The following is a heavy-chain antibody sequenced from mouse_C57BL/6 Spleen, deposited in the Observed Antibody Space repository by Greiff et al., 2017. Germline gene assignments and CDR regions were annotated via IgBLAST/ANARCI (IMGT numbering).Heavy chain of an antibody. D-gene: IGHD2-1*01. V-gene: IGHV5-9-1*02. CDR1: GFTFSSYA. CDR2: ISSGGGSI. Sequence: EVKVEESGAGLVKPGGSLKLSCAASGFTFSSYAMSWVRPTPEKRLEWVAYISSGGGSIYYADTVKGRFTISRDNAMNNLYLQMSRLKSEDTARYYCTRERRTWGDGNYDYAMDYWGQGTSVTVSS. J-gene: IGHJ4*01. CDR3: TRERRTWGDGNYDYAMDY.